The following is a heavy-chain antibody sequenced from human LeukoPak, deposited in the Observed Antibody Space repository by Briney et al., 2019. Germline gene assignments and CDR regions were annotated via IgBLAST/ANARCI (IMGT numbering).Heavy chain of an antibody. D-gene: IGHD4-17*01. CDR1: GGTFSSYA. J-gene: IGHJ4*02. Sequence: SVKVSCKASGGTFSSYAISWVRQAPGQGLEWMGGIIPIFGTANYAQKFQGRVTITADESTSTAYMELSSLRSEDTAVYYCARVVHYGDYSFVYWGQGTLVTVSS. CDR2: IIPIFGTA. CDR3: ARVVHYGDYSFVY. V-gene: IGHV1-69*13.